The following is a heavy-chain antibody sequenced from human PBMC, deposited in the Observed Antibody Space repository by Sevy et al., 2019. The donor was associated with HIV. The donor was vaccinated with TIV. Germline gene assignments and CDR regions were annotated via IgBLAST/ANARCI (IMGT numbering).Heavy chain of an antibody. V-gene: IGHV1-69*13. D-gene: IGHD3-22*01. CDR3: AREGERYDTRAAFDI. J-gene: IGHJ3*02. Sequence: ASVKVSCKASGGTFSRYSISWVRQAPGQGLEWMGGIIPIFGTANYAQKFQGRVTITADESTRTVYMQLSSLRSEDTAVYYCAREGERYDTRAAFDIWGQGTLVTVSS. CDR1: GGTFSRYS. CDR2: IIPIFGTA.